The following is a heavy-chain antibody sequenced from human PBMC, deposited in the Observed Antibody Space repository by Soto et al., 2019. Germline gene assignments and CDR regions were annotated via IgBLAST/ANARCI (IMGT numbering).Heavy chain of an antibody. D-gene: IGHD4-17*01. J-gene: IGHJ6*02. V-gene: IGHV1-69*04. CDR2: IIPILGIA. CDR1: GGAFSIYT. Sequence: SVKVSCKASGGAFSIYTISWVRQAPGQGLEWMGRIIPILGIANYAQKFQGRVTITADKSTSTAYMELSSLRSEDTAVYYCAREPDYDSDYYYYGMDVWGQGTTVTVSS. CDR3: AREPDYDSDYYYYGMDV.